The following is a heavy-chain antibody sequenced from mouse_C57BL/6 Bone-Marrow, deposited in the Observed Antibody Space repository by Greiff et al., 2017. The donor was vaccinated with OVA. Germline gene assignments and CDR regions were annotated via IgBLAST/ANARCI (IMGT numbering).Heavy chain of an antibody. Sequence: ESGPGLVKPSQSLSLTCSVTGYSITSGYYWNWIRQFPGNKLEWMGYISYDGSNNYNPSLKNRISITRDTSKNQFFLKLNSVTTEDTATYYCARGGYRTFDVWGTGTTVTGSS. V-gene: IGHV3-6*01. CDR2: ISYDGSN. J-gene: IGHJ1*03. CDR1: GYSITSGYY. CDR3: ARGGYRTFDV. D-gene: IGHD3-1*01.